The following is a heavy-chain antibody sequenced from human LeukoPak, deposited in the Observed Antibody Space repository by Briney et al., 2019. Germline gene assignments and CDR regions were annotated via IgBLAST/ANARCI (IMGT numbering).Heavy chain of an antibody. V-gene: IGHV7-4-1*02. CDR1: GYDFSIYT. CDR3: AREEGGLDV. J-gene: IGHJ6*02. Sequence: RASVKVSCKPSGYDFSIYTLNWVRQVPGQGPEWMGWMNTNTGKATYAQDFRGRFVFSFDSSVSTAYLEITSLQAADTAVYYCAREEGGLDVWGQGTTVIVSS. CDR2: MNTNTGKA.